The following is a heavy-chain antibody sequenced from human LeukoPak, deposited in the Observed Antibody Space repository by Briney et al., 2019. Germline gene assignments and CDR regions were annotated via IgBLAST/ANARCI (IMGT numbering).Heavy chain of an antibody. D-gene: IGHD3-10*01. V-gene: IGHV3-7*01. CDR1: GFTFNSFW. CDR2: IKQDGREI. CDR3: ARIWFGESYNWFDP. J-gene: IGHJ5*02. Sequence: PGGSLRLSCAASGFTFNSFWMSWVRQAPGKGLEWVANIKQDGREIYYVDSVEGRFIISRDNAKNSLYPQMNSLRVEDTAVYYCARIWFGESYNWFDPWGQGTLVTVSS.